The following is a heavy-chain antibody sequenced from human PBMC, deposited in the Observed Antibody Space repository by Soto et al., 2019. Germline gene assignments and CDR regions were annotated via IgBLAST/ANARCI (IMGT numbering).Heavy chain of an antibody. J-gene: IGHJ6*02. Sequence: SETLSLTCTVSGGSISSSTYYWGWIRQPPGKGLEWIGYIYYSGSTYYNPSLKSRVTISVDTSKNQFSLKLSSVTAADTAVYYCARSLMTTVTGYYYGMDVWGQGTTVTVSS. CDR1: GGSISSSTYY. V-gene: IGHV4-30-4*08. CDR3: ARSLMTTVTGYYYGMDV. CDR2: IYYSGST. D-gene: IGHD4-4*01.